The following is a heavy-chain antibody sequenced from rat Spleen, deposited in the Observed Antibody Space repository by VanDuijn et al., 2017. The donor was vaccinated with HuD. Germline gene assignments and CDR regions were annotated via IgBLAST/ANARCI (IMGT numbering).Heavy chain of an antibody. CDR1: GFTFNNYW. V-gene: IGHV5-31*01. CDR2: ITNGDGHT. D-gene: IGHD1-10*01. Sequence: EVQLVESGGGLVQPGRSLKLSCAASGFTFNNYWMTWIRQAPGKGLEWVASITNGDGHTYYLDSVQGRFTISSDNTKTTLYLQMDSLRSEDTATFYCARHEQLEYWGQGVMVTVSS. J-gene: IGHJ2*01. CDR3: ARHEQLEY.